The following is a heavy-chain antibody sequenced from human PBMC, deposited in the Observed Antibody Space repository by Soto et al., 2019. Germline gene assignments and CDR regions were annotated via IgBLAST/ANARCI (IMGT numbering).Heavy chain of an antibody. V-gene: IGHV4-39*01. D-gene: IGHD1-26*01. J-gene: IGHJ6*02. CDR3: ARSVGDYYYGMDV. Sequence: PSETLSLTCTVSGGSISSSSYYWGWIRQPPGKGLEWIGSIYYSGSTYYNPSLKSRVTISVDASKNQFSVKVSSVTATDTAVYYCARSVGDYYYGMDVWGQGTTVTVSS. CDR1: GGSISSSSYY. CDR2: IYYSGST.